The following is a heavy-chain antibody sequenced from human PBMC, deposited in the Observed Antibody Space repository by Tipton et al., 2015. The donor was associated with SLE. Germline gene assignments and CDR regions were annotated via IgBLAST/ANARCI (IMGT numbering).Heavy chain of an antibody. Sequence: TLSLTCSVSAGSISNNNYYWAWIRQPPGKGLEWIGSIFYSGSTYYNPSLKSRVTISIDTSKNQFSLKLRSVTAADTAVYYCARVMHCGDDCYPTPNYYSYNVMDVWGQGTTVIVSS. J-gene: IGHJ6*02. CDR3: ARVMHCGDDCYPTPNYYSYNVMDV. CDR2: IFYSGST. D-gene: IGHD2-21*01. V-gene: IGHV4-39*07. CDR1: AGSISNNNYY.